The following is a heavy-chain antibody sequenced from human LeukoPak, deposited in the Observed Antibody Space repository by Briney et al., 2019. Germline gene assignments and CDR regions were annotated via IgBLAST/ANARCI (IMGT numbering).Heavy chain of an antibody. CDR1: GFTFDDYS. V-gene: IGHV3-9*01. J-gene: IGHJ3*02. CDR3: ACQLLGEAFDI. Sequence: GRSLRLSCAASGFTFDDYSMHWVRQAPGKGLEWVSGISWNSGSIGYADSVKGRFTISRDNAKNSLYLQMNSLRAEDTALYYCACQLLGEAFDIWGQGTMATVSS. CDR2: ISWNSGSI. D-gene: IGHD2-2*01.